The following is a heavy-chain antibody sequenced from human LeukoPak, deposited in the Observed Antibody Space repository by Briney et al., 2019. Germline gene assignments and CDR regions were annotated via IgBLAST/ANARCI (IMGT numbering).Heavy chain of an antibody. V-gene: IGHV3-30*02. CDR1: GFTFSTYG. D-gene: IGHD5-18*01. Sequence: GGSLRLSCAASGFTFSTYGMHWVRQAPGKGLEWVAFIRYDGSNKYYADSVKGRFTISRDSSKNTLYLQMNSLRAEDTAVYYCAKVSSGYSYGYDAFDIWGQGTMVTVSS. CDR3: AKVSSGYSYGYDAFDI. J-gene: IGHJ3*02. CDR2: IRYDGSNK.